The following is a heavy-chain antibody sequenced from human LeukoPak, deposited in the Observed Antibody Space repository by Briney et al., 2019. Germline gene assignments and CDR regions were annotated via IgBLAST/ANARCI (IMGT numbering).Heavy chain of an antibody. CDR2: ISWDGGST. D-gene: IGHD3-22*01. V-gene: IGHV3-43D*03. Sequence: GGSLRLSCAASGFTFDDYAMHWVRQAPGKGLEWFSLISWDGGSTYYADSVKGRFTISRDNSKNSLYLQMNSLRAEDTALYYCAKPYYDNAFDVWGQGTMVTVSS. CDR3: AKPYYDNAFDV. J-gene: IGHJ3*01. CDR1: GFTFDDYA.